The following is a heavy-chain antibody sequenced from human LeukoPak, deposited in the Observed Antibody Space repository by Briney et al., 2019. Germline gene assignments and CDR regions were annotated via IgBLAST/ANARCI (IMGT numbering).Heavy chain of an antibody. D-gene: IGHD5-24*01. Sequence: ASVKVSCKASGYTLTSYYLHWVRQDPGQGLEWMAIINPSGDTTSHAQKFQGRVTMTRDTSASTVYMELSSLRSEDTAVYYCASVYKNGMDVWGQGTTVTVSS. CDR1: GYTLTSYY. CDR2: INPSGDTT. J-gene: IGHJ6*02. CDR3: ASVYKNGMDV. V-gene: IGHV1-46*01.